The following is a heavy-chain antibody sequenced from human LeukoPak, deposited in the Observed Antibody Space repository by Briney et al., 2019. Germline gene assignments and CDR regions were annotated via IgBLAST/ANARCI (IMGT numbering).Heavy chain of an antibody. V-gene: IGHV4-59*01. CDR1: GGSISSYY. D-gene: IGHD5-18*01. Sequence: SETLSLTCTVSGGSISSYYWSWIRQPPGKGLEWIGYIYYSGSTNYNPSLKSRVTISVDTSKNQFSLKLNSVTAADTAVYYCARVKREIQLWFFAFDIWSQGTMVTVSS. CDR2: IYYSGST. J-gene: IGHJ3*02. CDR3: ARVKREIQLWFFAFDI.